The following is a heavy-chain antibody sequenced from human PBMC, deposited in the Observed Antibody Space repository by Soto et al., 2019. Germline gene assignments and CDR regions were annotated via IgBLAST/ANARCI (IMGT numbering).Heavy chain of an antibody. CDR1: GFTFSSYD. Sequence: GSLRLSCAASGFTFSSYDMHWVRQATGKGLEWVSAIGTAGDTYYPGSVKGRFTISRENAKNSLYLQMNSLRAGDTAVYYCARGGYCTNGVCSLYYYYYGMDVWGQGTTVTVSS. D-gene: IGHD2-8*01. V-gene: IGHV3-13*01. J-gene: IGHJ6*02. CDR3: ARGGYCTNGVCSLYYYYYGMDV. CDR2: IGTAGDT.